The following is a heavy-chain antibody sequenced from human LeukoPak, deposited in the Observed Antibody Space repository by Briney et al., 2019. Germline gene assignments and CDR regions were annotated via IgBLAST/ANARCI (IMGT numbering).Heavy chain of an antibody. Sequence: GSSVKVSCKASGCTFNNYGITWVRQAPGQGLDWMGWISAYSGDKNYAQNLQGRVTMTTDKSASTAYMELRSLSSDETAVYYCARASASPTYSNSYYFETTKKNAFDFWGQGTMVTVSS. CDR3: ARASASPTYSNSYYFETTKKNAFDF. CDR1: GCTFNNYG. CDR2: ISAYSGDK. J-gene: IGHJ3*01. V-gene: IGHV1-18*01. D-gene: IGHD3-22*01.